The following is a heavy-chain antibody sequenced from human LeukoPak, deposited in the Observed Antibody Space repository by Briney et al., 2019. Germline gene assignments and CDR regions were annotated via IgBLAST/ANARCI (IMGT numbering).Heavy chain of an antibody. CDR3: ARRGYSYGYVTTNKANDY. CDR1: GGSFSGYY. CDR2: INHSGST. J-gene: IGHJ4*02. V-gene: IGHV4-34*01. D-gene: IGHD5-18*01. Sequence: SETLSLTCAVYGGSFSGYYWSWIRQPPGKGLEWIGEINHSGSTNYNPSLKSRVTISVDTSKNQFSPKLSSVTAADTAVYYCARRGYSYGYVTTNKANDYWGQGTLVTVSS.